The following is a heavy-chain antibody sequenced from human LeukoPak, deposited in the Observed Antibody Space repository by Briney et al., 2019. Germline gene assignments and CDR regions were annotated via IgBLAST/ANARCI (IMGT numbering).Heavy chain of an antibody. V-gene: IGHV3-53*01. J-gene: IGHJ5*02. Sequence: GGSLRLSCTASGFTVSSNYMSWVRQAPGKGLEWVSVIYSGGSTYYADSVKGRFTISRDNSKNTLYLQMNSLRAEDTAVYYCARLWERDIVEAKGFDPWGQGTLVTVSS. CDR2: IYSGGST. CDR3: ARLWERDIVEAKGFDP. D-gene: IGHD1-26*01. CDR1: GFTVSSNY.